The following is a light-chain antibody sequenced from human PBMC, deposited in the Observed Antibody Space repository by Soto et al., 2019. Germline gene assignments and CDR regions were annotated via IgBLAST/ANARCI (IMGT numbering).Light chain of an antibody. CDR3: QQYDSSPRT. J-gene: IGKJ1*01. CDR1: QSVSNN. CDR2: GAS. Sequence: IVMTQSPATLSLSPGERATLSCRASQSVSNNLALYQQKPGHAPRLLIYGASSRATGIPDRFSGSGSGTDFTLTISRLEPEDFAVYYCQQYDSSPRTFGQGTKV. V-gene: IGKV3-20*01.